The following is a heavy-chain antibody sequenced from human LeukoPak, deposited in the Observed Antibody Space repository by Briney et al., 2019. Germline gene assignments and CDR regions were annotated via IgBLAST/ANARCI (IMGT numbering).Heavy chain of an antibody. CDR3: ATYCSSNRCYFDY. Sequence: SEALSLTCTVSGGSISSYYWSWIRQPPGKGLEWIGYIYYSGTTSYNPSLKSRVTISVDTSKNQFSLKLTSVTAADTAVYYCATYCSSNRCYFDYWGQGTRVTVSS. CDR2: IYYSGTT. D-gene: IGHD2-2*01. J-gene: IGHJ4*02. CDR1: GGSISSYY. V-gene: IGHV4-59*08.